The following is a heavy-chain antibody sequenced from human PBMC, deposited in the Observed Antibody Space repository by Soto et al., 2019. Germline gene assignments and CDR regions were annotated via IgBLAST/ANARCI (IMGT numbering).Heavy chain of an antibody. Sequence: SVKVSCKASGYTFTSYGISWVRQARGQRLEWIGWIVVGSGNTNYAQKFQERVTITRDMSTSTAYMELSSLRSEDTAVYYCAASFSTVTTLDYWGQGTLVTVSS. CDR3: AASFSTVTTLDY. D-gene: IGHD4-17*01. J-gene: IGHJ4*02. CDR1: GYTFTSYG. CDR2: IVVGSGNT. V-gene: IGHV1-58*02.